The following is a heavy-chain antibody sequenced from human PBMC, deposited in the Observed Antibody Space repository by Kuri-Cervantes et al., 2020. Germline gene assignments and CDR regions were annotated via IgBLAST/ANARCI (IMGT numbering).Heavy chain of an antibody. V-gene: IGHV4-34*01. CDR2: INHSGST. D-gene: IGHD6-19*01. J-gene: IGHJ4*02. CDR1: GGSFSGYN. CDR3: ARHYSSGWYGAGYFDY. Sequence: SETLSLTCAVYGGSFSGYNWSWIRQPPGKGLEWIGEINHSGSTNYNPSLKSRVTISVDTSKKQFSLKLSSVTAADTAVYYCARHYSSGWYGAGYFDYWGQGTLVTVSS.